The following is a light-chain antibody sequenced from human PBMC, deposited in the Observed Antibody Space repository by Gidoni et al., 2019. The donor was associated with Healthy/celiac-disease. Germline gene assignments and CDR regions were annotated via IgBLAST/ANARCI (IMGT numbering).Light chain of an antibody. Sequence: DIQMTQSPSTLSASVGDRVTITGRASQSISSWLAWYQQKPGKAPKLLSDQASSLESGVPSRFSGRGSGTEFTLTISSLQPDDFATYYCQQYNSYVYTFGQGTKLEIK. CDR1: QSISSW. CDR3: QQYNSYVYT. V-gene: IGKV1-5*03. CDR2: QAS. J-gene: IGKJ2*01.